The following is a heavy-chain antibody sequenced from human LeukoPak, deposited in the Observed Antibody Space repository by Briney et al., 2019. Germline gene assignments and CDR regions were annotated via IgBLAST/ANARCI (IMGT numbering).Heavy chain of an antibody. CDR1: GFTFSSYV. CDR3: AKDWGYCSSTSCRYYYYYGMDV. Sequence: GGSLRLSCAASGFTFSSYVMSWVRQAPGKGLEWVSAISGGGGSTYYADSVKGRFTISRNNSKNTLYLQMNSLRAEDTAVYYCAKDWGYCSSTSCRYYYYYGMDVWGQGTTVTVSS. D-gene: IGHD2-2*01. J-gene: IGHJ6*02. V-gene: IGHV3-23*01. CDR2: ISGGGGST.